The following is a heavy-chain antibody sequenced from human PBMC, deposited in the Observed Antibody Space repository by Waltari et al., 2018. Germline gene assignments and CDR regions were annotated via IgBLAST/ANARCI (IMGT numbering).Heavy chain of an antibody. CDR3: ARGFLEWLLVPYYFDY. J-gene: IGHJ4*02. CDR1: GGSISRSSYS. CDR2: IYYSGST. D-gene: IGHD3-3*01. Sequence: QLQLQESGPGLVKPSETLSLTCTVSGGSISRSSYSGGWIRQPPGKGLGWIGSIYYSGSTYYNPSLKSRVTISVDTSKNQFSLKLSSVTAADTAVYYCARGFLEWLLVPYYFDYWGQGTLVTVSS. V-gene: IGHV4-39*07.